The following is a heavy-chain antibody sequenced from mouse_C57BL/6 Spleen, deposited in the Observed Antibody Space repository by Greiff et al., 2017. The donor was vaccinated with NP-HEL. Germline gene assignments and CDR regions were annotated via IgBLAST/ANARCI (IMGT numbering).Heavy chain of an antibody. Sequence: EVKLQESVAELVRPGASVKLSCTASGFNIKNTYMHWVKQRPEQGLEWIGRIDPANGNTKYAPKFQGKATITADTSSNTAYLQLSSLTSEDTAIYYCARWGYYGSSRDAMDYWGQGTSVTVSS. CDR2: IDPANGNT. CDR1: GFNIKNTY. V-gene: IGHV14-3*01. CDR3: ARWGYYGSSRDAMDY. J-gene: IGHJ4*01. D-gene: IGHD1-1*01.